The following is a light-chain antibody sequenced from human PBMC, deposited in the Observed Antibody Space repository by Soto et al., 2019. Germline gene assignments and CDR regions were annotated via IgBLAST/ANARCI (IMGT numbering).Light chain of an antibody. J-gene: IGKJ1*01. CDR1: QSISAS. V-gene: IGKV1-5*03. CDR2: KAS. Sequence: DIQLTQSPSPLSASVGDRVTITCRASQSISASLAWYQQKPGEAPKPLIYKASSLDTGVASRFSVSGCGSEFNLTIRSLQADDFASYFCQHLSTFGQGNNVGFK. CDR3: QHLST.